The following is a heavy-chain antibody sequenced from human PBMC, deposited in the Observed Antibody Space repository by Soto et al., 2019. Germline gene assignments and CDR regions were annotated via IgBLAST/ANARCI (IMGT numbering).Heavy chain of an antibody. J-gene: IGHJ5*02. Sequence: QVQLVQSGAEVKKPGSSVKVSCKASGGTFSSYAISWVRQAPGQGLEWMGGVIPIFGTANDAQKFQGRATITTDECTSTALLELSSLRSEDTAVYYCARGNCSGGTCYSGWFDPWGQGALVTVAS. CDR3: ARGNCSGGTCYSGWFDP. D-gene: IGHD2-15*01. CDR1: GGTFSSYA. V-gene: IGHV1-69*01. CDR2: VIPIFGTA.